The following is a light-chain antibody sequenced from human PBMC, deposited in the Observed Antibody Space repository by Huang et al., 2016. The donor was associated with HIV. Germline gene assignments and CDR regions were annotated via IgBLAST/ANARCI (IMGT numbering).Light chain of an antibody. CDR2: GAS. Sequence: ERVMTQSPVTLSVSPGERATFSCRASQSISSKLAWYQQKPGQAPRLLIYGASTRANVIPARFSGSGSGTEFTLTISRLQSEDFAVYYCQQYNNWPFTFGPGTRVDIK. CDR3: QQYNNWPFT. V-gene: IGKV3-15*01. J-gene: IGKJ3*01. CDR1: QSISSK.